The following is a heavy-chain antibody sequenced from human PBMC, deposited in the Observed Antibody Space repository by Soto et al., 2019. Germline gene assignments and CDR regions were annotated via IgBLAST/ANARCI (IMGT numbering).Heavy chain of an antibody. J-gene: IGHJ6*02. CDR1: GFSFSSYS. Sequence: PXVSLRLSCAASGFSFSSYSMSWVRQAPGKGLEWVSAISGSGGSTYYADSVKGRFTISRDNSKNTLYLQMNSLRAEDTAVYYCPKRARKGYYYYYYGMDVCGQGTTVTVSS. CDR3: PKRARKGYYYYYYGMDV. D-gene: IGHD6-6*01. CDR2: ISGSGGST. V-gene: IGHV3-23*01.